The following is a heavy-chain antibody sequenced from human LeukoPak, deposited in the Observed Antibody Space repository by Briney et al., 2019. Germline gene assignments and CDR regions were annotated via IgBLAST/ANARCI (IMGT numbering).Heavy chain of an antibody. V-gene: IGHV3-30*18. CDR3: AKESSSGWYDLYYFDY. CDR1: GFTFSSYG. CDR2: ISYDGSNK. J-gene: IGHJ4*02. D-gene: IGHD6-19*01. Sequence: PGRSLRLSCAASGFTFSSYGMHWVRQAPGKGLEWVAVISYDGSNKYYADFVKGRFTISRDNSKNTLYLQMNSLRAEDTAVYYCAKESSSGWYDLYYFDYWGQGTLVTVSS.